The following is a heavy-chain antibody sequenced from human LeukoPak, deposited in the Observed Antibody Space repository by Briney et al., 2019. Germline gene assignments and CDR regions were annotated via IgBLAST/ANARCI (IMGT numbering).Heavy chain of an antibody. D-gene: IGHD3-3*01. Sequence: GGSLRLSCAASGFTFSSYGMHWVRQAPGKGLEWVAFIRYDGSNKYYADSVKGRFTISRDNAKNSLYLQMNSLRAEDTAVYYCAREDRINTIFGVVPRMDVWGQGTTVTVSS. V-gene: IGHV3-30*02. J-gene: IGHJ6*02. CDR2: IRYDGSNK. CDR1: GFTFSSYG. CDR3: AREDRINTIFGVVPRMDV.